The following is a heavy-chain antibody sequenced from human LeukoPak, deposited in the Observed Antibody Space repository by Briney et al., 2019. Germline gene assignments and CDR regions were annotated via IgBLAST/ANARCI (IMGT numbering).Heavy chain of an antibody. D-gene: IGHD1-26*01. J-gene: IGHJ4*02. CDR3: ARDDSIVGATKGMDY. Sequence: SGGSLRLSCAASGFTFSSYSMNWVRQAPGKGLEWVSSISSSSSYIYYADSVRGRFTISRDNAKNLLYLQTNSLRAEDTAVYYCARDDSIVGATKGMDYWGQGTLVTVSS. CDR1: GFTFSSYS. V-gene: IGHV3-21*01. CDR2: ISSSSSYI.